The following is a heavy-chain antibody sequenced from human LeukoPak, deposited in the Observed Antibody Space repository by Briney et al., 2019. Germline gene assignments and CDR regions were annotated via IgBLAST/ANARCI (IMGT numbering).Heavy chain of an antibody. D-gene: IGHD2-2*01. CDR1: GGSISTSNYY. CDR3: ARLGEDIVVVPAAKGYYYYYMDV. Sequence: SETLSLTCTVSGGSISTSNYYWGWIRQPPGKGLEWIGEINHSGSTNYNPSLKSRVTISVDTSKNQFSLKLSSVTAADTAVYYCARLGEDIVVVPAAKGYYYYYMDVWGKGTTVTISS. V-gene: IGHV4-39*07. J-gene: IGHJ6*03. CDR2: INHSGST.